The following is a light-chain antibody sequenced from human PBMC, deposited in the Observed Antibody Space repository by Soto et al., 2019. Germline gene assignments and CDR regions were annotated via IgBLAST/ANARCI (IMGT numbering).Light chain of an antibody. V-gene: IGLV2-11*01. CDR1: SSDVGGYNY. CDR3: CSYAGTYTFYV. Sequence: QSALTQPRSVSGSPGQSVTISCTGTSSDVGGYNYVSWYQQYPGTAPKLMIYDVSLRPSGVPDRFSGSKSGNTASLTISGLQAEDEADYYCCSYAGTYTFYVF. CDR2: DVS. J-gene: IGLJ1*01.